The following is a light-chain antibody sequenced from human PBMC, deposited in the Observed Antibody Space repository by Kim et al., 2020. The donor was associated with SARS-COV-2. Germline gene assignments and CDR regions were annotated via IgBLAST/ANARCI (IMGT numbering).Light chain of an antibody. Sequence: NTGTNACTRSSGSIASNYVQWYQQRPGSAPTTVIYEDNQRPSGVPDRFSGSIDSSSNSASLTISGLKTEDEADYYCQSYDSSNYVVFGGGTQLTVL. V-gene: IGLV6-57*03. J-gene: IGLJ2*01. CDR2: EDN. CDR1: SGSIASNY. CDR3: QSYDSSNYVV.